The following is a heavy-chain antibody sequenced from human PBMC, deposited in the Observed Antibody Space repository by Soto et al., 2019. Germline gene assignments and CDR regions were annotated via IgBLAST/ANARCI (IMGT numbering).Heavy chain of an antibody. CDR2: IWYDGSNK. CDR1: GFTFSSYG. V-gene: IGHV3-33*01. CDR3: ARDLKLGYCSSTSCYNPDYYYYYGMDV. Sequence: QVQLVESGGGVVQPGRSLRLSCAASGFTFSSYGMHWVRQAPGKGLEWVAVIWYDGSNKYYADSVKGRFTISRDNSKNTLYLQMNSLRADDTAVYYCARDLKLGYCSSTSCYNPDYYYYYGMDVWGQGTTVTVSS. J-gene: IGHJ6*02. D-gene: IGHD2-2*02.